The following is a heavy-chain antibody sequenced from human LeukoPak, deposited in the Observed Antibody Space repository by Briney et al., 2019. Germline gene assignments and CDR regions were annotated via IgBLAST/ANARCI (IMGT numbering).Heavy chain of an antibody. J-gene: IGHJ4*02. CDR1: GGSFSGYY. Sequence: LASETLSLTCAAFGGSFSGYYWNWVRQAPGKGLEWVSVIYSGGSTYYADSVKGRFTISRDNSKNTLYLQMNSLRAEDTAVYYCAKDYNWNDGHYFDYWGQGTLVTVSS. D-gene: IGHD1-20*01. V-gene: IGHV3-66*01. CDR2: IYSGGST. CDR3: AKDYNWNDGHYFDY.